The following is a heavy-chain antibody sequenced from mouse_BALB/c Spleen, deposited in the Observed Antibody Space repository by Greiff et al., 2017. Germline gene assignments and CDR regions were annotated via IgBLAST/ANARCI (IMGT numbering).Heavy chain of an antibody. CDR3: TREDDGYGAMDY. CDR2: IYPSDSYT. Sequence: QVQLQQPGAELVRPGASVKLSCKASGYTFTSYWINWVKQRPGQGLEWIGNIYPSDSYTNYNQKFKDKATLTVDKSSSTAYMQLSSPTSEDSAVYHCTREDDGYGAMDYWGQGTSVTVSS. V-gene: IGHV1-69*02. D-gene: IGHD2-3*01. J-gene: IGHJ4*01. CDR1: GYTFTSYW.